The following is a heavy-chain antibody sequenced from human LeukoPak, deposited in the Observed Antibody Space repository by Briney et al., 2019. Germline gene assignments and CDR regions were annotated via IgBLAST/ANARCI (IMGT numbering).Heavy chain of an antibody. Sequence: GGSLRLSCEASGFSFSTYAMSWVRQAPGTGLEWVSGISGSGGTTDYADSVKGRFTISRDNSKNTLYLQMNSLRAEDTAVYFCGKAPYSSSGDPVDSWGQGTLGPVSS. CDR1: GFSFSTYA. CDR3: GKAPYSSSGDPVDS. J-gene: IGHJ4*02. CDR2: ISGSGGTT. V-gene: IGHV3-23*01. D-gene: IGHD6-13*01.